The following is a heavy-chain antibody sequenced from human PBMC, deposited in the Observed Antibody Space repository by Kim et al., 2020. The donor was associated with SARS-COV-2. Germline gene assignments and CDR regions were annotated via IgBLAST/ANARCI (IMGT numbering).Heavy chain of an antibody. D-gene: IGHD4-17*01. CDR3: ASQTTAGMDV. J-gene: IGHJ6*02. CDR2: IKSDGSNT. CDR1: GFTFSTYW. V-gene: IGHV3-74*01. Sequence: GGSLRLSCAASGFTFSTYWMHWVRQAPGKGLVWVSRIKSDGSNTRYADSVKGRFTISRDSAKNTLYLQMNSLRDEDTAVYYCASQTTAGMDVWGQGTTVTVSS.